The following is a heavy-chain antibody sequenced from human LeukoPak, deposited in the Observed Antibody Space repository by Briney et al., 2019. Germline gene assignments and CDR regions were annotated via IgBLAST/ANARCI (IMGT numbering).Heavy chain of an antibody. V-gene: IGHV3-21*01. J-gene: IGHJ3*02. D-gene: IGHD3-10*01. Sequence: GGSLRLSCAASGFTFSSYSMNWVRQAPGKGLGWVSSISSSSSYIYYADSVKGRFTISRDNAKNSLYLQMNSLRAEDTAVYYCARGLLYEAFDIWGQGTMVTVSS. CDR3: ARGLLYEAFDI. CDR1: GFTFSSYS. CDR2: ISSSSSYI.